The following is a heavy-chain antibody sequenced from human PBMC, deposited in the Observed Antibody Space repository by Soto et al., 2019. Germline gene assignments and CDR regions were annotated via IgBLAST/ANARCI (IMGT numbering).Heavy chain of an antibody. CDR1: GFTFSRYD. D-gene: IGHD6-19*01. CDR3: ARESSDWSAVDY. J-gene: IGHJ4*02. CDR2: IDTTGAP. Sequence: EVQLVESGGGLVQPGGSLRLSCGASGFTFSRYDMHWVRQGTGKGLEWVSGIDTTGAPYYSGSVKGRFTISRENAKNSLFLEMDSLRPGDTAVYYCARESSDWSAVDYWGQGTLVTVSS. V-gene: IGHV3-13*05.